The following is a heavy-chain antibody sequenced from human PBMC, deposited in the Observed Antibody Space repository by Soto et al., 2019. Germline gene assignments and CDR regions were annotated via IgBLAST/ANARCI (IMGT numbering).Heavy chain of an antibody. J-gene: IGHJ4*02. CDR2: FDPEDGET. CDR3: ATDLGIAARPGLDY. V-gene: IGHV1-24*01. CDR1: GYTLTELF. D-gene: IGHD6-6*01. Sequence: ASVKVSCKVSGYTLTELFMHWVRQAPGKGLEWMGGFDPEDGETIYAQKFQGRVTMTEDTSTDTAYMELSSLRSEDTAVYYCATDLGIAARPGLDYWGQGTLVTVSS.